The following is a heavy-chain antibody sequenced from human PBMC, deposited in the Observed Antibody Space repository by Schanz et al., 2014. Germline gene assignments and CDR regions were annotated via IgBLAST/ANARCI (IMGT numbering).Heavy chain of an antibody. CDR2: IGTAGDT. CDR1: GFTFSSYD. V-gene: IGHV3-13*04. CDR3: ARDGDFDY. J-gene: IGHJ4*02. Sequence: EVQLAESGGGLVQPGGSLRLSCAASGFTFSSYDMHWVRQVTGKGLEWVSGIGTAGDTYYPDSVKGRFTISRENAQNSLFLQLNTLRAGDTAVYYCARDGDFDYWGQGTLVTVSS.